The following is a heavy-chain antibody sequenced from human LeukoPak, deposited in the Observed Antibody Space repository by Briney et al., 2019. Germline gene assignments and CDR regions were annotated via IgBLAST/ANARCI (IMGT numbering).Heavy chain of an antibody. Sequence: KPSETLSLTCTVSGGSVSSGSYYWRWIRQPPGKGLEWIGYIYYSGSTNYNPSLKSRVTISVDTSKNQFSLKLSSVTAADTAVYYCARGLVGSSSWFDPWGQGTLVTVSS. V-gene: IGHV4-61*01. J-gene: IGHJ5*02. CDR2: IYYSGST. CDR3: ARGLVGSSSWFDP. D-gene: IGHD6-6*01. CDR1: GGSVSSGSYY.